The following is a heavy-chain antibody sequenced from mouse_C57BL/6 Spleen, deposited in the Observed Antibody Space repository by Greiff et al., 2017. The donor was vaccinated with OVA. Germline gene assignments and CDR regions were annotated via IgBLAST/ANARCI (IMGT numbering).Heavy chain of an antibody. CDR2: ITPSNGGT. Sequence: QLHPQQPGTALVTSGASVTLFCKSSVYTFPSYWTHWVTQRPGQGFVWIGNITPSNGGTKYNEKCKSKATLTVDKSSSTAYMQLSSLTSEDSAVYYCAIIYYGNLWYFDVWGKGTTVTVSS. D-gene: IGHD2-1*01. CDR3: AIIYYGNLWYFDV. V-gene: IGHV1-53*01. J-gene: IGHJ1*03. CDR1: VYTFPSYW.